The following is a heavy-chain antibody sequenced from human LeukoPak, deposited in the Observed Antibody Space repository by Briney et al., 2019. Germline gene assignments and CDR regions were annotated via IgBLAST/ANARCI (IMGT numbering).Heavy chain of an antibody. V-gene: IGHV3-23*01. CDR1: GFTFSSYA. Sequence: GGSLRLSWAASGFTFSSYAMSWVRQAPGKGLEWVSAISGSGGSTYYADSVKGRFTISRDNSKNTLYLQMNSLRAEDTAVYYCAKLRSWYGESYFDYWGQGTLVTVSS. CDR3: AKLRSWYGESYFDY. CDR2: ISGSGGST. D-gene: IGHD6-13*01. J-gene: IGHJ4*02.